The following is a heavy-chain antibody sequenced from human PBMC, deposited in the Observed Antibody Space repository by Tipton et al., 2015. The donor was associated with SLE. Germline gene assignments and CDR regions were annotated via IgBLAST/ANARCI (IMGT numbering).Heavy chain of an antibody. Sequence: TLSLTCTVSGDSISSSGCYWGWIRQPPGKGLECIGSIDYTGNTHYNPSLKSRVTISVDTSANQFSLKVTSVIAADTAMYDCAKYRGGTMLDVWGKGSTVTVSS. D-gene: IGHD2-15*01. CDR3: AKYRGGTMLDV. J-gene: IGHJ6*04. CDR1: GDSISSSGCY. CDR2: IDYTGNT. V-gene: IGHV4-39*01.